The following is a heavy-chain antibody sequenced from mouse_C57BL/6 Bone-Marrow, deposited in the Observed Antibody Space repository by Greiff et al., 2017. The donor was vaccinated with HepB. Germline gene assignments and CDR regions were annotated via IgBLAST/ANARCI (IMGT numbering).Heavy chain of an antibody. V-gene: IGHV5-6*01. J-gene: IGHJ2*01. CDR3: ARYSNYDY. CDR1: GFTFSSYG. Sequence: EVQLQQSGGDLVKPGGSLKLSCAASGFTFSSYGMSWVRQTPDKRLEWVATISSGGSYTYYPDSVKGRFTISRDNAKNTLYLQMSSLKSEDTAMYYCARYSNYDYWGQGTTLTVSS. CDR2: ISSGGSYT. D-gene: IGHD2-5*01.